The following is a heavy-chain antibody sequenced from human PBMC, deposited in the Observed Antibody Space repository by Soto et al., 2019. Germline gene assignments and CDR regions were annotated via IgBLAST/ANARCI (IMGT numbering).Heavy chain of an antibody. J-gene: IGHJ5*02. CDR1: GFTFSSYA. D-gene: IGHD6-13*01. V-gene: IGHV3-23*01. Sequence: GGSLRLSCAASGFTFSSYAMSWVRQAPGKGLEWVSAISGSGGSTYYADSVKGRFTISRDNSKNTLYLQMNSLRAEDTAVYYCAKVGSYTRSSSILNWFDPWGQGTLVTVS. CDR2: ISGSGGST. CDR3: AKVGSYTRSSSILNWFDP.